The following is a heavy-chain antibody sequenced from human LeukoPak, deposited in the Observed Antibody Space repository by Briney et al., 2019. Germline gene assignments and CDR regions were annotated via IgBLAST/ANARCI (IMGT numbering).Heavy chain of an antibody. CDR1: GFTFSSYW. D-gene: IGHD3-10*01. CDR3: TRAITYFYGSVTYDWFDS. J-gene: IGHJ5*01. Sequence: GGSLRLSCAASGFTFSSYWMHWVRQAPGKGLMWVARIKSDGSTIYADSVQGRFTISRDNAKNMVYLQMNSLRDDDTAIYYCTRAITYFYGSVTYDWFDSWGQGTRVTVSS. V-gene: IGHV3-74*01. CDR2: IKSDGST.